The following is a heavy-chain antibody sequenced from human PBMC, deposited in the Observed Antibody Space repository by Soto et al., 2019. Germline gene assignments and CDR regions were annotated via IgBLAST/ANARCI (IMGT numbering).Heavy chain of an antibody. J-gene: IGHJ4*02. CDR1: GFTFSSYG. D-gene: IGHD3-3*01. CDR3: AKDQAAHITIFGVVFDY. V-gene: IGHV3-30*18. Sequence: GSLRLSCAASGFTFSSYGMHWVRQAPGKGLEWVAVISYDGSNKYYADSVKGRFTITRDNSKNTLYLQMNSLRAEDTAVYYCAKDQAAHITIFGVVFDYWGQGTLVTVSS. CDR2: ISYDGSNK.